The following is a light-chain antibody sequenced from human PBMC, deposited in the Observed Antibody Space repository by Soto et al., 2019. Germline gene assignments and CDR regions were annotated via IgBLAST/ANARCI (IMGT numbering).Light chain of an antibody. CDR2: EVN. CDR1: SSDVGGYNY. V-gene: IGLV2-14*01. J-gene: IGLJ1*01. Sequence: QSALTQPPSASGSPGQSVAISCTGTSSDVGGYNYVSWYQQHPGKAPKLMIYEVNKRPSGVSRRFSGSKSGNTASLTISGLQAEDEAHYYCSSYTSDNRDYVFGTGTKLTVL. CDR3: SSYTSDNRDYV.